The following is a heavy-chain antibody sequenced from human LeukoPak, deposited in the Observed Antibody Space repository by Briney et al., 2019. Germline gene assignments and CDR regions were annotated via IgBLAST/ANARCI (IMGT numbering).Heavy chain of an antibody. CDR3: ARDLVVGATPGDY. D-gene: IGHD1-26*01. CDR1: GYSISSGYY. Sequence: PSETLSLTCTVSGYSISSGYYWGWIRQPPGKGLEWIGSIYHSGSTYYNPSLKSRVTISVDTSKNQFSLKLSSVTAADTAVYYCARDLVVGATPGDYWGQGTLVTVSS. CDR2: IYHSGST. J-gene: IGHJ4*02. V-gene: IGHV4-38-2*02.